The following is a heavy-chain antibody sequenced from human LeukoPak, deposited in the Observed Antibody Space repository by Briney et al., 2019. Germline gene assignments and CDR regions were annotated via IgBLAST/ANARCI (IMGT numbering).Heavy chain of an antibody. CDR3: ATDSDFWSGYLLDY. Sequence: ASVKISCKVSGYTFTVYYMHWVQQAPGKGLEWMGLFDPEDGETIYAEKFQGRVTITADTSTDTAYMELSSLRTEDTAVYYCATDSDFWSGYLLDYWGQGTLVTASS. CDR1: GYTFTVYY. J-gene: IGHJ4*02. D-gene: IGHD3-3*01. V-gene: IGHV1-69-2*01. CDR2: FDPEDGET.